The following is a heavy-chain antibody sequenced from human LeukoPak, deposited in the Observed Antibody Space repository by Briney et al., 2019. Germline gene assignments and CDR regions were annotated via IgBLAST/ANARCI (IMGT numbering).Heavy chain of an antibody. CDR1: VYTFASYG. CDR2: ISDYNAHT. J-gene: IGHJ6*03. V-gene: IGHV1-18*04. D-gene: IGHD3-3*01. Sequence: ASVKVSCKASVYTFASYGITWVRQAPGQGLEWMGWISDYNAHTNSAQNLQGRVTVTTDTSTSTAYMELRSLRFDDTAVYYCARLRFLEWLWNIPADATLGYMDVWGKGTTVTVSS. CDR3: ARLRFLEWLWNIPADATLGYMDV.